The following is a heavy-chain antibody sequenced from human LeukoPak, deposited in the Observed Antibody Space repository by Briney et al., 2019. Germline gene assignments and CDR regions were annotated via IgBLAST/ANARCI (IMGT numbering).Heavy chain of an antibody. CDR2: FSVGGRT. CDR3: ARERPGNDVLSPFDV. J-gene: IGHJ3*01. V-gene: IGHV4-4*07. D-gene: IGHD1-1*01. Sequence: ASETLSLTCTVSGGSISTNYWSWLRQPAGKGPEWLGRFSVGGRTNYHPSLKSRVTMSRDTSKNQFSLKVNSVTPADSAKYYCARERPGNDVLSPFDVGGQGIMTTVSS. CDR1: GGSISTNY.